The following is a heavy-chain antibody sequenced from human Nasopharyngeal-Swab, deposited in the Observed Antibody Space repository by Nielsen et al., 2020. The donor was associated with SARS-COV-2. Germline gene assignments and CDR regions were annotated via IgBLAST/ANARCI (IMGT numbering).Heavy chain of an antibody. CDR1: GFTFSSYG. CDR3: AKDYDYGDYLVDY. Sequence: GGSLRLSCAASGFTFSSYGMHWVRQAPGKGLEWVAVISYDGSNKYYADSVKGRFTISRDNSKNTLYLQMNSLRAEDTAVYYCAKDYDYGDYLVDYWGQGTLVTVSS. V-gene: IGHV3-30*18. CDR2: ISYDGSNK. J-gene: IGHJ4*02. D-gene: IGHD4-17*01.